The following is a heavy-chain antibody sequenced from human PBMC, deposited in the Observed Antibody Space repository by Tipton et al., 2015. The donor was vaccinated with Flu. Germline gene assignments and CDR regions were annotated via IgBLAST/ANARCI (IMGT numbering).Heavy chain of an antibody. J-gene: IGHJ3*02. CDR3: TKDPHRYCSSTSCLWGGDGAFDI. CDR1: GFTFSSYG. D-gene: IGHD2-2*01. Sequence: LSLTCAASGFTFSSYGMHWVRQAPGKGLEWVAVIWYDGSNKYYADSVKGRFTISRDNSKNTLYLQMNSLRAEDTAVYYCTKDPHRYCSSTSCLWGGDGAFDIWGQGTMVTVSS. CDR2: IWYDGSNK. V-gene: IGHV3-33*06.